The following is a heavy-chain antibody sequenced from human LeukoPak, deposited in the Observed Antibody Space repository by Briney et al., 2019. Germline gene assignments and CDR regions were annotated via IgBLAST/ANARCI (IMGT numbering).Heavy chain of an antibody. CDR1: GGTFSSYA. Sequence: GASVTVSCKASGGTFSSYAISWVRQAPGQGLEWMGRIIPILGIANYAQKSQGRVTITADKSTSTAYMELSSLRSEDTAVYYCARDRAGSGSYLLVYWGQGTLVTVSS. CDR3: ARDRAGSGSYLLVY. V-gene: IGHV1-69*04. J-gene: IGHJ4*02. D-gene: IGHD3-10*01. CDR2: IIPILGIA.